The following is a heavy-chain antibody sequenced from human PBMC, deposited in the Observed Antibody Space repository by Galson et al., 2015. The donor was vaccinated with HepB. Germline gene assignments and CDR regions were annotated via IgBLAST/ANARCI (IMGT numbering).Heavy chain of an antibody. J-gene: IGHJ4*02. CDR2: MNPNSGNT. Sequence: SVKVSCKASGYTFTSYDISWVRQAPGQGLEWMGWMNPNSGNTGYAQKFQGRVTMTRTSSTGTAYMELSSLRPEDTAVYYCARGPPNWGFDYWGQGTLVTVSS. V-gene: IGHV1-8*01. D-gene: IGHD7-27*01. CDR3: ARGPPNWGFDY. CDR1: GYTFTSYD.